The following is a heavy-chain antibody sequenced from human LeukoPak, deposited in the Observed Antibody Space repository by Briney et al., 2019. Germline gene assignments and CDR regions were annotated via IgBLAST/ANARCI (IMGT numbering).Heavy chain of an antibody. D-gene: IGHD5-18*01. CDR1: GASISTVSFS. J-gene: IGHJ4*02. Sequence: SQILSLTCAVSGASISTVSFSWSWLRQPPGKGLEWIGYIYHSGSTYYNPSLKSRVTISVDRSKNQFSLKLSSVTAADTAVYYCARDGTNTAMVDWGQGTLVTVSS. CDR2: IYHSGST. CDR3: ARDGTNTAMVD. V-gene: IGHV4-30-2*01.